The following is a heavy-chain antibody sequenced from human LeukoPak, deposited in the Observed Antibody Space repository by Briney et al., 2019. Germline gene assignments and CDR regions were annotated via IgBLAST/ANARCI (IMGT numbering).Heavy chain of an antibody. CDR1: GFTFSSYS. CDR3: ARDAYGRDYFDY. D-gene: IGHD3-10*01. CDR2: ISTSSSYI. Sequence: GGSLRLSCAASGFTFSSYSMNWVRQAPGKGLEWVSSISTSSSYIYYTDSMKGRFTISRDNAKNSLYLQMNSLRAEDTAVYYCARDAYGRDYFDYWGQGTQVTVSS. J-gene: IGHJ4*02. V-gene: IGHV3-21*06.